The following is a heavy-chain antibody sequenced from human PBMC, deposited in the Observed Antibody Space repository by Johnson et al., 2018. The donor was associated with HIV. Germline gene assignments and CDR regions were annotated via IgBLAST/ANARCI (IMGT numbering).Heavy chain of an antibody. Sequence: SSYWMSWVRQAPGKGLEWVANIKQDGSEKYSVDSVKGRFPISRDNANNSLYLQMNSLRAEDTAVYYCATEYGSGSYYTYAFDIWGQGTMVTVSS. D-gene: IGHD3-10*01. V-gene: IGHV3-7*05. CDR2: IKQDGSEK. J-gene: IGHJ3*02. CDR1: SSYW. CDR3: ATEYGSGSYYTYAFDI.